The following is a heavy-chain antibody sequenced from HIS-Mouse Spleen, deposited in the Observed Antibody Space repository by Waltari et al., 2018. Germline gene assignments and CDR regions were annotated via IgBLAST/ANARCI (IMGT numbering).Heavy chain of an antibody. Sequence: QVQLVQSGAEVKKPGASVKVSCKVSGYTLTELSMHWVRQAPGKGLEWMGSCEPEDGETIYAKKIQGRVTMTEDTSTDTAYMELSSLRSEDTAVYYCATGEGSSYYFDYWGQGTLVTVSS. J-gene: IGHJ4*02. D-gene: IGHD6-6*01. CDR1: GYTLTELS. CDR3: ATGEGSSYYFDY. V-gene: IGHV1-24*01. CDR2: CEPEDGET.